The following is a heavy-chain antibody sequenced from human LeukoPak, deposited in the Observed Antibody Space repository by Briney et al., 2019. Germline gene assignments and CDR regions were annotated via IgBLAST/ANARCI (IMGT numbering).Heavy chain of an antibody. CDR3: ARRDHGDYGEEY. CDR1: GFTISSYW. V-gene: IGHV3-7*01. D-gene: IGHD4-17*01. J-gene: IGHJ4*02. Sequence: GGSLRLSCAASGFTISSYWMTWVRQAPGKGLEWVANIKQDGSEKYYVDSVKGRFTISRDNAKNSLSLQMNSLRAEDTAVYYCARRDHGDYGEEYWGQGTLVTVSS. CDR2: IKQDGSEK.